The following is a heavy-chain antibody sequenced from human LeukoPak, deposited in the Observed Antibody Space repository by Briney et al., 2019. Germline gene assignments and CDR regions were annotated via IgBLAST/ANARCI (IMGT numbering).Heavy chain of an antibody. CDR2: ISYDGSNK. J-gene: IGHJ4*02. D-gene: IGHD1-26*01. V-gene: IGHV3-30*18. CDR3: AKESGIVGATREDY. CDR1: GFTLSSYD. Sequence: PGGSLRLSCAASGFTLSSYDMHWVRQAPGKGLEWVAVISYDGSNKYYADSVKGRFTISRDNSKNTLYLQMNSLRAEDTAVYYCAKESGIVGATREDYWGQGTLVTVSS.